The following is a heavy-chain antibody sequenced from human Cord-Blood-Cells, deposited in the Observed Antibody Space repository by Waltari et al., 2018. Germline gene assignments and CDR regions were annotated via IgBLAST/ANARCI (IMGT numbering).Heavy chain of an antibody. J-gene: IGHJ4*02. CDR1: GGSFSGYY. CDR2: INHSGST. Sequence: QVQLQQWGAGLLKPSETLSLTCAVYGGSFSGYYWSWIRQPPGKGLEWIGEINHSGSTTYNPSLKSRVTISVDTSKNQFSLKLSSVTAADTAVYYCARRTDWNYYDSSGYYYFDYWGQGTLVTVSS. V-gene: IGHV4-34*01. CDR3: ARRTDWNYYDSSGYYYFDY. D-gene: IGHD3-22*01.